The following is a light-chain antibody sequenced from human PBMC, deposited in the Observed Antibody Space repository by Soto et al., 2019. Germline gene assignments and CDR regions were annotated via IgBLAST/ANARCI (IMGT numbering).Light chain of an antibody. J-gene: IGKJ3*01. Sequence: EILLTQSPGTLSLSPGERATLSCRFSQSVSSIYLTWYQQKPGQAPRLLIYGASSRATGIPDRFSGSGSGTDFTLTISRLEPEDFAVYYCQQYDSTPFTFGPGTKVDIK. CDR3: QQYDSTPFT. V-gene: IGKV3-20*01. CDR1: QSVSSIY. CDR2: GAS.